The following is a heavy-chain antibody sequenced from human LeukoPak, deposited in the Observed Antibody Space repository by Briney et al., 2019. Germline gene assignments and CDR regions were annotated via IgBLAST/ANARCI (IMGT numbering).Heavy chain of an antibody. Sequence: GASVKVSCKASGYTFSGFYINWVRQAPGQGLEWMGWINPKNGDTHYAQDFLGRVTMTRDTSTSTAYMELSRLTSNDTAVYYCARDGRVRNGYDNFYIWGQGTLVTVSS. CDR1: GYTFSGFY. D-gene: IGHD5-18*01. CDR2: INPKNGDT. CDR3: ARDGRVRNGYDNFYI. V-gene: IGHV1-2*02. J-gene: IGHJ4*02.